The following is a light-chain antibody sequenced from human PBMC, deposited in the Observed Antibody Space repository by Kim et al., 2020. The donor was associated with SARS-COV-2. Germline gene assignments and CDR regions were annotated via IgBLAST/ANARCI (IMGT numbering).Light chain of an antibody. CDR1: HITANKS. Sequence: PGERAPLACRASHITANKSFAWYQQKPGQAPRLLIFGASSRATGIPDRFRDSGSGTDFALTISRLEPEDLAVYYCQHYGTSLPITFGQGTRLEIK. CDR2: GAS. J-gene: IGKJ5*01. CDR3: QHYGTSLPIT. V-gene: IGKV3-20*01.